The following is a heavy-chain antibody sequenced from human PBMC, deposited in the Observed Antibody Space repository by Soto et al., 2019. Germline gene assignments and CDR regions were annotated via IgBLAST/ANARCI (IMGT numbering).Heavy chain of an antibody. CDR1: GYTFAAFF. D-gene: IGHD4-17*01. Sequence: GASVKVSCKTSGYTFAAFFIHWIRQAPGQGLEWMGWINPTSGATVSAQKFQDRVTMTRDTSISTAYMELRGLKSDDTAVYYCTRDPDYGDYWGYFLDYWGQGTPVTVSS. J-gene: IGHJ4*02. CDR3: TRDPDYGDYWGYFLDY. V-gene: IGHV1-2*02. CDR2: INPTSGAT.